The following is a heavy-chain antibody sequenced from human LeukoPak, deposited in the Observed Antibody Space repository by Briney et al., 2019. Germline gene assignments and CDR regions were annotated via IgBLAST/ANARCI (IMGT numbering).Heavy chain of an antibody. D-gene: IGHD3-22*01. CDR2: IYPNSGGT. CDR3: AREWSGRRYYPSNWFDP. J-gene: IGHJ5*02. V-gene: IGHV1-2*02. CDR1: RYSFTGYY. Sequence: AAVKVSCKHSRYSFTGYYMQWVRQGPGQGLEWMGWIYPNSGGTNYAQKFQGRVTMPRDTSISTAYMELSRLRSDDTAVYYCAREWSGRRYYPSNWFDPWGQGTLVTVSS.